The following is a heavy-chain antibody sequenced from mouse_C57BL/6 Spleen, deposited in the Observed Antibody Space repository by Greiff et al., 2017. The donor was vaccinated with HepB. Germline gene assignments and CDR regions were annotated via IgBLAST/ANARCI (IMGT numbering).Heavy chain of an antibody. CDR2: INPNYGTT. D-gene: IGHD2-10*02. CDR1: GYSFTDYN. CDR3: ARAVYPRVWAMDY. V-gene: IGHV1-39*01. Sequence: EVKLQESGPELVKPGASVKISCKASGYSFTDYNMNWVKQSNGKSLEWIGVINPNYGTTSYNQKFKGKATLTVDQSSSTAYMQLNSLTSEDSAVYYCARAVYPRVWAMDYWGQGTTVTVSS. J-gene: IGHJ4*01.